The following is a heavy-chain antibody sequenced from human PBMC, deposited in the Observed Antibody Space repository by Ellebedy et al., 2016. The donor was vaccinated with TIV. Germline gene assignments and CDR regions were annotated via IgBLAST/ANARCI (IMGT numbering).Heavy chain of an antibody. V-gene: IGHV3-30-3*01. Sequence: GESLKISCVSGFTFSRYALHWVRQDPGKGLEWVAVISYDGSQKYSADSVKGRLTISRDNSKSTLYLQMNSLRAKDTAVYYWARAHYGSAAHYYYSTDVWGQGTTVTVSS. CDR1: GFTFSRYA. CDR2: ISYDGSQK. D-gene: IGHD3-10*01. J-gene: IGHJ6*02. CDR3: ARAHYGSAAHYYYSTDV.